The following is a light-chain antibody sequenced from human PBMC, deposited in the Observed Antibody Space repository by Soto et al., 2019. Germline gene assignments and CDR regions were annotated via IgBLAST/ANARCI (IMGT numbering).Light chain of an antibody. CDR3: QQRSNWPIT. V-gene: IGKV3-11*01. CDR2: DAS. J-gene: IGKJ5*01. CDR1: QSVSGY. Sequence: EILFPQAPTPLSLSPGERGTLSFRASQSVSGYLAWYQQKPGQAPRLLIYDASNKATGIPARFSGSGSGTDFTLTISSLEPEDFAVYYCQQRSNWPITFGQGTRLEIK.